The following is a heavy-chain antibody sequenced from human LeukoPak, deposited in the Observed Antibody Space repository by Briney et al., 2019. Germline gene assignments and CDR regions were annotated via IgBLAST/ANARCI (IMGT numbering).Heavy chain of an antibody. CDR3: ARGRGMVQGVHIRIGDY. CDR2: ISSSSTNI. CDR1: GFTFSRYN. V-gene: IGHV3-21*01. J-gene: IGHJ4*02. D-gene: IGHD3-10*01. Sequence: KTGGSLRLSCAASGFTFSRYNVNWVRQAPGKGLEWVSSISSSSTNIYYADSVKGRFTISRDNAKDSLYLQMNSLRVEDTAVYYCARGRGMVQGVHIRIGDYWGQGTLVTVSS.